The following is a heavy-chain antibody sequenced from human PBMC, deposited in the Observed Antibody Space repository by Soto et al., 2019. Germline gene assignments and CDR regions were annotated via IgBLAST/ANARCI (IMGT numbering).Heavy chain of an antibody. Sequence: SETLSLTCAVSGGSISSGGYSWSWIRQPPGNGLEWIGYVFHSGSTYYSPSLQSRFTISIDGSKNQFYLELASVTAADTAVYYCARAPVGMDSINFFDHWGQGILVTVSS. J-gene: IGHJ4*02. D-gene: IGHD2-8*01. CDR2: VFHSGST. CDR1: GGSISSGGYS. V-gene: IGHV4-30-2*01. CDR3: ARAPVGMDSINFFDH.